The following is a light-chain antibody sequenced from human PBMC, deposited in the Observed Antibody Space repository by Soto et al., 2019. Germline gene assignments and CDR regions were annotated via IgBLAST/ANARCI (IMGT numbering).Light chain of an antibody. Sequence: EIVLTQSPATLSVSPGERVTLSCRASQSIGSYLAWYQHKLGQPPRLLIYDASNRATGIPVRFSGSGSGTDFTLTISSLEPEDFAVYYCQQRSTWPPFSFGPGTKVDIK. CDR3: QQRSTWPPFS. CDR1: QSIGSY. CDR2: DAS. V-gene: IGKV3-11*01. J-gene: IGKJ3*01.